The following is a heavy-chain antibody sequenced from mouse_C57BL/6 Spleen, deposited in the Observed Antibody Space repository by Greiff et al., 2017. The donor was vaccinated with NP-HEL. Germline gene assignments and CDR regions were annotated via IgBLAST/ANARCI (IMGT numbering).Heavy chain of an antibody. CDR3: AREKKTGPWFAY. D-gene: IGHD4-1*01. CDR1: GYSITSGYY. J-gene: IGHJ3*01. CDR2: ISYDGSN. V-gene: IGHV3-6*01. Sequence: EVQRVESGPGLVKPSQSLSLTCSVTGYSITSGYYWNWIRQFPGNKLEWMGYISYDGSNNYNPSLKNRISITRDTSKNQFFLKLNSVTTEDTATYYCAREKKTGPWFAYWGQGTLVTVSA.